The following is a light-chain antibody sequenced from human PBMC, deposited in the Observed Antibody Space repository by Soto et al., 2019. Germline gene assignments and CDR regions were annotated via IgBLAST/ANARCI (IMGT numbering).Light chain of an antibody. CDR2: EVN. J-gene: IGLJ2*01. CDR1: SSDVGGHNY. Sequence: QSALTQPASVSGSPGQSITISCTGTSSDVGGHNYVSWYQQHPGKAPKNMIYEVNNGPSGVSDRFSGSKSGNTASLTISGVQAEGGACYYCSSFKNSGTVVFGGGTKLTVL. V-gene: IGLV2-14*01. CDR3: SSFKNSGTVV.